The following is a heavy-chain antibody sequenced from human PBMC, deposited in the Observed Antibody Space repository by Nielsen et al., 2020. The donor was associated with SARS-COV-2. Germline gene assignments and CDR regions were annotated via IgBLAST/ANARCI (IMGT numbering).Heavy chain of an antibody. V-gene: IGHV3-23*01. CDR1: GLSFSSYA. CDR2: IGTTGDKT. J-gene: IGHJ4*02. Sequence: GGSLRLSCAASGLSFSSYAMTWVRQAPGKGLERDSTIGTTGDKTFYADSVKGRFTISRDNSKNTLYLQLNSLRAEDTAVFYCAKISGSQRHYFDFWGQGALVTVSS. CDR3: AKISGSQRHYFDF. D-gene: IGHD1-26*01.